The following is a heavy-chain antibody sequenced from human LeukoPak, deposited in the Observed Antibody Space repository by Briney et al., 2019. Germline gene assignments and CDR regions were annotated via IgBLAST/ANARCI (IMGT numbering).Heavy chain of an antibody. CDR2: IYHSGST. CDR1: GGSFSGYY. Sequence: PSETLSLTCAVYGGSFSGYYWSWIRQPPGKGLEWIGEIYHSGSTNYNPSLKSRVTISVDTSKNQFSLKLSSVTAADTAVYYCARVPPYGSGRGYFDYWGQGTLVTVSS. D-gene: IGHD3-10*01. CDR3: ARVPPYGSGRGYFDY. V-gene: IGHV4-34*01. J-gene: IGHJ4*02.